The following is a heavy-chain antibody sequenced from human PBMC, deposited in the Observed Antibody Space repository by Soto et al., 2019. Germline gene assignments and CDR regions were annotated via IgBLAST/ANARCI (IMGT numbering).Heavy chain of an antibody. CDR2: IYHSGST. Sequence: PSETLSLTCAVSGGSISSGGYSWSWIRQPPGKGLEWIGYIYHSGSTYYNPSLKSRVTIPVDRSKNQFSLKLSSVTAADTAVYYCARAESYYYGMDVWGQGTTVTVSS. V-gene: IGHV4-30-2*01. CDR1: GGSISSGGYS. CDR3: ARAESYYYGMDV. J-gene: IGHJ6*02.